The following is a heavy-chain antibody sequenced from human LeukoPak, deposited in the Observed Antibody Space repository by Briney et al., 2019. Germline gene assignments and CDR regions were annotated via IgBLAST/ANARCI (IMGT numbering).Heavy chain of an antibody. D-gene: IGHD2-2*01. CDR2: MNPNSGNT. CDR1: GYTFTSYD. J-gene: IGHJ5*02. V-gene: IGHV1-8*01. CDR3: ARVGCSSTSCYGSAWFDP. Sequence: ASVTVSCKASGYTFTSYDINWVRQATGQGLEWMGWMNPNSGNTGYAQKFQGRVTMTRNTSISTAYMELSSLRSEDTAVYYCARVGCSSTSCYGSAWFDPWGQGTLVTVSS.